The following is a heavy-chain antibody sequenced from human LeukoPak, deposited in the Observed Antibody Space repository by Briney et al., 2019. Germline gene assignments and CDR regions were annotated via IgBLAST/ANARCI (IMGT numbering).Heavy chain of an antibody. D-gene: IGHD2-2*01. CDR3: SYKVPAVTTTMQYYYYYMDV. Sequence: GGSLRLSCAASGFTFSSYAMSWVRQAPGKGLEWVSAISGSGGSTYYADSVKGRFTISRDNSKNTLYLQMNSLRAEDTAVYYCSYKVPAVTTTMQYYYYYMDVWGKGTTVTVSS. J-gene: IGHJ6*03. CDR2: ISGSGGST. V-gene: IGHV3-23*01. CDR1: GFTFSSYA.